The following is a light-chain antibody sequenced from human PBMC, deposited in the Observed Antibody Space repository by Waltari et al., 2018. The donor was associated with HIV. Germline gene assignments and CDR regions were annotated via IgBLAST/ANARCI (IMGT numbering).Light chain of an antibody. V-gene: IGKV1-39*01. CDR1: QSISSY. CDR3: QQSYSTLRT. J-gene: IGKJ1*01. Sequence: DIQMTQSPSSLSASVGDRVTITCRASQSISSYLNWYQQKPGKAPKLLIYAASSLQSGVPSRCSGIGSWTDFTLTISSLQPEYFATYYCQQSYSTLRTFGQGTKVEIK. CDR2: AAS.